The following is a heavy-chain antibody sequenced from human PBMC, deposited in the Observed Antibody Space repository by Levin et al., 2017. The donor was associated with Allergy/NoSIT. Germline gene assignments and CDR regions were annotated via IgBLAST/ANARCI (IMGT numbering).Heavy chain of an antibody. CDR3: ARDLYSSNWFGIFDC. D-gene: IGHD6-13*01. CDR1: GFTFSSYS. Sequence: GESLKISCAASGFTFSSYSMNWVRQAPGKGLEWVSSISRSSSYIYYADSVKGRFTISRDNAKNSLYLQMNSLRAEDTAVYYCARDLYSSNWFGIFDCWGQGTLVTVSS. CDR2: ISRSSSYI. J-gene: IGHJ4*02. V-gene: IGHV3-21*01.